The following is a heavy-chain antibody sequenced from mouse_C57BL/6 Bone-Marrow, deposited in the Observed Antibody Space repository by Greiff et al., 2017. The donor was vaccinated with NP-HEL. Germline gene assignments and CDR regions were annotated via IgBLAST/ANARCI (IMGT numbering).Heavy chain of an antibody. CDR2: IHPNSGST. D-gene: IGHD1-1*01. CDR3: AALLRVYYFDY. Sequence: QVQLKQPGAELVKPGASVKLSCKASGYTFTSYWMHWVKQRPGQGLEWIGMIHPNSGSTNYNEKFKSKATLTVDKSSSTAYMQLSSLTSEDSAVYYCAALLRVYYFDYWGQGTTLTVSS. J-gene: IGHJ2*01. V-gene: IGHV1-64*01. CDR1: GYTFTSYW.